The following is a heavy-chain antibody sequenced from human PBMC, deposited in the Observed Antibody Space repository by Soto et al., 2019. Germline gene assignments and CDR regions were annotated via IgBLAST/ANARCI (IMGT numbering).Heavy chain of an antibody. Sequence: PGGSLRLSCAAFGLTLSTSSMNWVRQAPGRGLEWISYIRRHTSVTAYADSVKGRFTISRDSAKNTLYLQMNSLRAEDTAVYYCARDSIAAAGPVFGYFDYWGKGTLVTVSS. V-gene: IGHV3-48*01. CDR3: ARDSIAAAGPVFGYFDY. J-gene: IGHJ4*02. CDR1: GLTLSTSS. D-gene: IGHD6-13*01. CDR2: IRRHTSVT.